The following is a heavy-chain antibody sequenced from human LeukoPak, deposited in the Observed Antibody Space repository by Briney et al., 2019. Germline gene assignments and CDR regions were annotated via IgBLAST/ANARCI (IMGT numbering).Heavy chain of an antibody. CDR3: ARFPLYCTNGVCYTEAFDI. V-gene: IGHV1-8*03. J-gene: IGHJ3*02. CDR2: MNPNSGNT. D-gene: IGHD2-8*01. CDR1: GYTFTSYD. Sequence: ASVKVSCKASGYTFTSYDINWVRQATGQGLEWMGWMNPNSGNTGYAQKFQGRVTITRNTSISTAYMELSSLRSEDTAVHYCARFPLYCTNGVCYTEAFDIWGQGTMVTVSS.